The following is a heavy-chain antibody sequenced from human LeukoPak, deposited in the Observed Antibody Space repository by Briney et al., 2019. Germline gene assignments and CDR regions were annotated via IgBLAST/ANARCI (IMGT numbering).Heavy chain of an antibody. D-gene: IGHD5-12*01. V-gene: IGHV3-7*01. CDR2: INQDGSVR. J-gene: IGHJ4*02. CDR3: ARDSGPDY. CDR1: GFTFSRCW. Sequence: GGSLRLSCAASGFTFSRCWMSWVRQAPGKGLEWVANINQDGSVRYYVDSVKGRFTISRDNAKNSLFLQMNSLRAEDTAVYYCARDSGPDYWGQGTLVTVSS.